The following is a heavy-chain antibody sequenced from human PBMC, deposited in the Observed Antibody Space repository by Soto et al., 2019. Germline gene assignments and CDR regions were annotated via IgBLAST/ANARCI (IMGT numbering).Heavy chain of an antibody. CDR2: IYYSGST. Sequence: SETLSLTCAVYGGSFSGYYWSWIRQPPGKGLEWIGSIYYSGSTYYNPSLKSRVTISVDTSKNQFSLKLSSVTAADTAVYYCARPITIFGVVTEKHDAFDIWGQGTMVTVSS. V-gene: IGHV4-34*01. D-gene: IGHD3-3*01. CDR3: ARPITIFGVVTEKHDAFDI. CDR1: GGSFSGYY. J-gene: IGHJ3*02.